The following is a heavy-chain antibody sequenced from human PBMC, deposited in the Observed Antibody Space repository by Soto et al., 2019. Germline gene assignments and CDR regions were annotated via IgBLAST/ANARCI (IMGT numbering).Heavy chain of an antibody. V-gene: IGHV4-4*07. D-gene: IGHD6-13*01. J-gene: IGHJ6*02. CDR3: ACDPEQLVQDVMDV. CDR2: IYTSGST. Sequence: SETLSLTCTVSGGSISSYYWSWIRQPAGKGLEWIGRIYTSGSTNYNPSLKSRVTMSVDTSKNQFSLKLSSVTAADTAVYYCACDPEQLVQDVMDVCGQGSTVIVSS. CDR1: GGSISSYY.